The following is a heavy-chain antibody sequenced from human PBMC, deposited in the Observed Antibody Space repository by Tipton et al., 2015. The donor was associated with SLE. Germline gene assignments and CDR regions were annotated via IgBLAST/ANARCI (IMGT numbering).Heavy chain of an antibody. CDR1: GGSFSGYY. D-gene: IGHD6-19*01. CDR2: INHSGRT. J-gene: IGHJ4*02. CDR3: ASRTGIAVDY. V-gene: IGHV4-34*01. Sequence: LRLSCAVYGGSFSGYYWSWIRQPPGKGLEWIGEINHSGRTNYNPSLKSRVTISVDTSKNQFSLKLSSVTAADTAVYYCASRTGIAVDYWGQGTLVTVSS.